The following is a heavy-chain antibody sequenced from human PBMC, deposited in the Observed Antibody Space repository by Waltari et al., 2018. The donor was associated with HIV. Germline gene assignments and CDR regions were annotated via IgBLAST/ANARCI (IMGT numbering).Heavy chain of an antibody. V-gene: IGHV4-59*01. CDR3: ARGRGSSTSWGVRNWFDP. CDR2: INYGGRT. Sequence: QVQLQESGPGLVKPSETLSLTCTVSGGSISSYYWSWIRQPPGKGLEWIGNINYGGRTTYNPTFKSRVTISVDTSKTQFSLRLSSVTAADTAVYYCARGRGSSTSWGVRNWFDPWGQGTLVTVSS. CDR1: GGSISSYY. D-gene: IGHD2-2*01. J-gene: IGHJ5*02.